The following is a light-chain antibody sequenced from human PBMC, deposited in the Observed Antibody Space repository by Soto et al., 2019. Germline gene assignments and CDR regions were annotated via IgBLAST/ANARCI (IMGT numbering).Light chain of an antibody. CDR1: TSNIGAGFD. V-gene: IGLV1-40*01. J-gene: IGLJ2*01. CDR2: GNN. CDR3: QSYYTRWSDLV. Sequence: QAVLTQPPSVSGALGQRVTISCTGSTSNIGAGFDVHWYQQFPGTAPKLLIFGNNNRPSGVPDRFSGSKSGTSASLAITGLQAEDESNYYCQSYYTRWSDLVFGGGTKLTVL.